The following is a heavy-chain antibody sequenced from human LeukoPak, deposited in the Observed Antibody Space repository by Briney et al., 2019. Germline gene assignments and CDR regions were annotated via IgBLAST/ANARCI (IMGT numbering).Heavy chain of an antibody. V-gene: IGHV4-34*01. J-gene: IGHJ6*03. CDR1: GGSFSGYY. D-gene: IGHD6-6*01. Sequence: SETLSLTCAVYGGSFSGYYWSWIRQPPGKGLEWIGEINHSGSTNYNPSLKSRVTISVDTSKNQFSLKLSSVTAADTAVYYCARVGQYSSSSGRPDYYYYYYYMDVWGKGTTVTVSS. CDR2: INHSGST. CDR3: ARVGQYSSSSGRPDYYYYYYYMDV.